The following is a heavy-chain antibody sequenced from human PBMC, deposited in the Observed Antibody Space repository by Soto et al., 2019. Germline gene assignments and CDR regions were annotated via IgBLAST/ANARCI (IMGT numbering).Heavy chain of an antibody. D-gene: IGHD5-12*01. J-gene: IGHJ6*02. CDR1: GFTFSSYG. Sequence: QPGGSLRLSCAASGFTFSSYGMHWVRQAPGKGLEWVAVIWYDGSNKYYADSVKGRFTISRDNSKNTLYLQMNSLRAEDTAVYYCARDKKMATIKHYYGMDVWGQGTTVTVSS. CDR2: IWYDGSNK. V-gene: IGHV3-33*01. CDR3: ARDKKMATIKHYYGMDV.